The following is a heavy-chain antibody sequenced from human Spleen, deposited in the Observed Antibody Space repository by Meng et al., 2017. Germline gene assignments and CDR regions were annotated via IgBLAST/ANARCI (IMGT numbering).Heavy chain of an antibody. CDR1: GFTFSSYE. CDR2: ISSSGSTI. D-gene: IGHD6-13*01. Sequence: GESLKISCAASGFTFSSYEMNWVRQAPGKGLEWVSYISSSGSTIYYADSVKGRFTISRDNAKNSLYLQMNSLRAEDTAVYYCARGAQGNIAAAGTGVQRRRGWFDPWGQGTLVTVSS. CDR3: ARGAQGNIAAAGTGVQRRRGWFDP. V-gene: IGHV3-48*03. J-gene: IGHJ5*02.